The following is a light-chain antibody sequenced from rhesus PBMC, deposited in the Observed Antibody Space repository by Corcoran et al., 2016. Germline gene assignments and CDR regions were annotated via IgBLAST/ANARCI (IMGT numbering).Light chain of an antibody. J-gene: IGKJ2*01. CDR2: GGS. V-gene: IGKV2-61*01. CDR3: MQHKALPYS. Sequence: DIVMTQTPLSLPVTPGEPASISCRSSQSLLHTDGYTYLDWYLQKPGQSPQLLIYGGSNRASGGPDRFRGRGAGTDFTLEISKVEAEDVGVYYCMQHKALPYSFGQGTKVELK. CDR1: QSLLHTDGYTY.